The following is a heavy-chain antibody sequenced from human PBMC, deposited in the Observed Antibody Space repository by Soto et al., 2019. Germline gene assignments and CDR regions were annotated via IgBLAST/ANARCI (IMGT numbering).Heavy chain of an antibody. CDR3: ARDLCNSNSASKLVDYYSGMDV. CDR1: GYTFTGYY. D-gene: IGHD6-6*01. J-gene: IGHJ6*02. Sequence: ASVKFSCKASGYTFTGYYMHWVRQAPGQGHDWMGWINPNSGGTNNAQKYQGWATMTRDTTIGTAYMEVSRLSSDNTAVYYCARDLCNSNSASKLVDYYSGMDVWGQGTTVTVS. V-gene: IGHV1-2*04. CDR2: INPNSGGT.